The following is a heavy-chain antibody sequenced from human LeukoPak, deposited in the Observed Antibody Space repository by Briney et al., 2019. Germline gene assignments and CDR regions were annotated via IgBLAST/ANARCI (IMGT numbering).Heavy chain of an antibody. D-gene: IGHD4-23*01. CDR2: IYYNGNT. CDR1: GDSISTSDYY. CDR3: ARSVGTHRFDW. Sequence: SETLSLTCTVSGDSISTSDYYWGWIRQPPGERLEWIGTIYYNGNTYYNPSLKSRVIISVDTSKNQFSLKLTSVTAPDTAVYYCARSVGTHRFDWWGQGILVTVSS. V-gene: IGHV4-39*01. J-gene: IGHJ4*02.